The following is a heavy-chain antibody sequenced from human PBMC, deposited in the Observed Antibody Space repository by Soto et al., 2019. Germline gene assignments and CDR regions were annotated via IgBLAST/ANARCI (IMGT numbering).Heavy chain of an antibody. Sequence: QVHLLESGGGVVQPGRSLRLSCAASGFTFSTYGMHWVRQAPGKGLEWVAVIWYDGSNIYYADSVKGRFTISRDNSQNTLWLQMNSLRAEDTAVYYCARDLRKGWYFDHWGQGTLVTVTS. CDR1: GFTFSTYG. D-gene: IGHD6-19*01. J-gene: IGHJ4*02. V-gene: IGHV3-33*01. CDR3: ARDLRKGWYFDH. CDR2: IWYDGSNI.